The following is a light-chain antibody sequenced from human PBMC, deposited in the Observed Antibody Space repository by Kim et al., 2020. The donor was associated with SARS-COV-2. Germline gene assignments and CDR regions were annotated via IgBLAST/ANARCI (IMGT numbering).Light chain of an antibody. V-gene: IGLV2-23*02. Sequence: QSALTQPASVSGSPGQSIRISCTGTSGDIGNYKVVSWYQQHPGKSPKLLIFEVTKRPSGISHRFPGSQSGNTASLTISGLQPEDEADYYCCSYAGLSSWVFGGGTKVIVL. J-gene: IGLJ3*02. CDR2: EVT. CDR1: SGDIGNYKV. CDR3: CSYAGLSSWV.